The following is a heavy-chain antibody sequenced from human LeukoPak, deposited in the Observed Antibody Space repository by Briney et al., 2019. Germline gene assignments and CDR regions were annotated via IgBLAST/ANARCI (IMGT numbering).Heavy chain of an antibody. Sequence: ASVKVSCKXSGYTFTGDYMHWVRQAPGQGLEWMGRINPNSGGTNYAQKFQGRVTMTRDTSISTAYMELSRLRSDDTAVYYCARDPYLGTDYWGQGTLVTVSS. CDR2: INPNSGGT. CDR3: ARDPYLGTDY. V-gene: IGHV1-2*06. D-gene: IGHD2-2*01. J-gene: IGHJ4*02. CDR1: GYTFTGDY.